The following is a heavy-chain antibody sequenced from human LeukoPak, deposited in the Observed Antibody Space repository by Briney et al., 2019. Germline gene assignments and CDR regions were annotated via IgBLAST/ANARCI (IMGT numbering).Heavy chain of an antibody. CDR1: GGSISSSTYY. CDR3: ARGPPQYYDFWSGYYRVYFDY. Sequence: SETLSLTCTVSGGSISSSTYYWGWIRQPPGKALEWIGEINHSGSTNYNPSLKSRVTISVDTSKNQFSLKLSSVTAADTAVYYCARGPPQYYDFWSGYYRVYFDYWGQGTLVTVSS. D-gene: IGHD3-3*01. J-gene: IGHJ4*02. CDR2: INHSGST. V-gene: IGHV4-39*07.